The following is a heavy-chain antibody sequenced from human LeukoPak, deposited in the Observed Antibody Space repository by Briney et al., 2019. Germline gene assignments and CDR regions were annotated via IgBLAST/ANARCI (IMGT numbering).Heavy chain of an antibody. CDR1: GFTFDDYA. V-gene: IGHV3-9*01. Sequence: PGGSLRLSCAASGFTFDDYAMHWVRQAPGKGLEWVSGISWNSGSIGYADSVKGRFTISRDNAKNSLYLQMNSLRAEDTALYYCAKLNGWELQAQNYYFDYWGQGTLVTVSS. CDR2: ISWNSGSI. D-gene: IGHD1-26*01. CDR3: AKLNGWELQAQNYYFDY. J-gene: IGHJ4*02.